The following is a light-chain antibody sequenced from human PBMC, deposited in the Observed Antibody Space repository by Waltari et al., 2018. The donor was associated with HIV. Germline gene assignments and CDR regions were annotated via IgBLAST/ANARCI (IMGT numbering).Light chain of an antibody. CDR3: QQFYATPWT. Sequence: DIVMTQSPDSLAVSLGERATINCKSTQIILYSSNNKNFLTWSQQKPGQPPRLLIYWASTREFGVPDRFSGSGSETDFTLTINSLQAEDVAVYYCQQFYATPWTFGPGTRVDIK. CDR2: WAS. J-gene: IGKJ3*01. CDR1: QIILYSSNNKNF. V-gene: IGKV4-1*01.